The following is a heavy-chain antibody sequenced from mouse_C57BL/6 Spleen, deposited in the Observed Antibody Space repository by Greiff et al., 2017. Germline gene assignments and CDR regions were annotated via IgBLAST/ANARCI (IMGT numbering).Heavy chain of an antibody. J-gene: IGHJ4*01. CDR1: GYTFTDYY. CDR2: INPYNGGT. CDR3: ARSAGHYYAMDY. Sequence: EVQLQQSGPVLVKPGASVKMSCKASGYTFTDYYMNWVKQSHGKSLEWIGVINPYNGGTSYNQKFKGKATLTVDKSSSTAYMELNSLTSEDSAGDYCARSAGHYYAMDYWGQGTSVTVSS. D-gene: IGHD6-1*01. V-gene: IGHV1-19*01.